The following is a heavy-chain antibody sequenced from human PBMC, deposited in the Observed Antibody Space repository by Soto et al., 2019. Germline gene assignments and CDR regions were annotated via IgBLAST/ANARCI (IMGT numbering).Heavy chain of an antibody. CDR3: ARDGEAAARLFYYYYGTDV. CDR2: ISSSSSYI. Sequence: GGSLRLSCAASGFTFSIYSMNWVRQAPGKGLEWVSSISSSSSYIYYADSVKGRFTISRDNAKNSLYLQMNSLRAEDTAVYYCARDGEAAARLFYYYYGTDVWGPGTTVTVSS. V-gene: IGHV3-21*01. D-gene: IGHD6-6*01. CDR1: GFTFSIYS. J-gene: IGHJ6*02.